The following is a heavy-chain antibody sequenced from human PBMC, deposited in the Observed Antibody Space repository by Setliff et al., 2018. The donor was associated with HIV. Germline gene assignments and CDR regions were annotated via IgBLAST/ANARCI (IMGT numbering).Heavy chain of an antibody. D-gene: IGHD7-27*01. CDR2: MNPINGDT. Sequence: GASVKVSCKTPGYLFTSHDINWVRQATGQGLEWLRWMNPINGDTGYAQEFQDRVTLTRDTSIDTAYMELSSLRSEDTAVYYCARGSGDVGDYWGQGSLVTVS. CDR3: ARGSGDVGDY. V-gene: IGHV1-8*01. J-gene: IGHJ4*02. CDR1: GYLFTSHD.